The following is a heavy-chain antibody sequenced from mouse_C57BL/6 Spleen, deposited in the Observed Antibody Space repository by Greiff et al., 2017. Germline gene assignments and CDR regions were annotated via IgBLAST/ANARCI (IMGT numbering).Heavy chain of an antibody. CDR3: ARSPNYAYWYVDV. J-gene: IGHJ1*03. Sequence: VQLQQSGAELVKPGASVKISCKASGYAFSSYWMNWVKQRPGKGLEWIGQIYPGDGDTKYNVKFKGKATLTADKSSSTAYMQLNSLTSEDSAVYFCARSPNYAYWYVDVWDTGTTVTVSS. CDR1: GYAFSSYW. V-gene: IGHV1-80*01. CDR2: IYPGDGDT. D-gene: IGHD2-1*01.